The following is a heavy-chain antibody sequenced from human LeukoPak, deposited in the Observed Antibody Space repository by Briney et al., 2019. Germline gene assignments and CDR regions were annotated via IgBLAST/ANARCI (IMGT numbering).Heavy chain of an antibody. J-gene: IGHJ4*02. CDR1: GGIFSSYV. D-gene: IGHD3-22*01. CDR3: TRLGGDYYDSSGYSHFDY. CDR2: IIPMFGTA. Sequence: SVKVSCKASGGIFSSYVISWVRQAPGQGLEWMGGIIPMFGTANYAQKFQDRVTITADKSTSTDYMELSSLRSEDTAVYYCTRLGGDYYDSSGYSHFDYWGQGTLVTVSS. V-gene: IGHV1-69*06.